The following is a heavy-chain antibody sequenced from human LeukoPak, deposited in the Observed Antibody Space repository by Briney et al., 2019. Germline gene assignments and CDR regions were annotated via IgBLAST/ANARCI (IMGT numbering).Heavy chain of an antibody. Sequence: ASVKVSCKVSGYTLTELSMHWVRQAPGKGLEWMGGFDPEDGETIYAQKFQGRVTMTEDTSTDTAYMELSSLRSEDTAVYYCATGVLSQQLGPDFDYWGQGTLVTVSS. D-gene: IGHD6-13*01. CDR3: ATGVLSQQLGPDFDY. J-gene: IGHJ4*02. V-gene: IGHV1-24*01. CDR2: FDPEDGET. CDR1: GYTLTELS.